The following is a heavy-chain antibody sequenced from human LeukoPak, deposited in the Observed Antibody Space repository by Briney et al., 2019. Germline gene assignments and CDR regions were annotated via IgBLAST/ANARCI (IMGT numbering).Heavy chain of an antibody. D-gene: IGHD2-2*01. CDR2: ISSNGGST. V-gene: IGHV3-64D*06. CDR1: GLSFSNAW. J-gene: IGHJ4*02. Sequence: GGSLRLSCAASGLSFSNAWMSWVRQAPGKGLEYVSAISSNGGSTYYADSVKGRFTISRDNSKNTLYLQMSSLRAEDTAVYYCVKSRLGYCSSTSCLFDYWGQGTLVTVSS. CDR3: VKSRLGYCSSTSCLFDY.